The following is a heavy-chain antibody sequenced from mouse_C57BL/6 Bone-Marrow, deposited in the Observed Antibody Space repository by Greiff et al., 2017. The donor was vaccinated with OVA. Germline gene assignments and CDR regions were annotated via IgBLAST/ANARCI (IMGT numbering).Heavy chain of an antibody. J-gene: IGHJ1*03. CDR2: IHPSDSDT. Sequence: QVQLQQPGAELVKPGASVKVSCKASGYTFTSYWMHWVKQRPGQGLEWIGRIHPSDSDTNYNQKFKGKATLTVDKSSSTAYMQLSGLTSEDSAVYYCAIELRHWYFDVWGTGTTVTVSS. CDR1: GYTFTSYW. V-gene: IGHV1-74*01. D-gene: IGHD1-2*01. CDR3: AIELRHWYFDV.